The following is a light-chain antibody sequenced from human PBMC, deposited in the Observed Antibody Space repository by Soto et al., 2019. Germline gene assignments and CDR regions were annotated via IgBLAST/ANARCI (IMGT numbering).Light chain of an antibody. V-gene: IGKV1-5*03. CDR3: QQYNSYSWS. CDR1: QSISNW. J-gene: IGKJ1*01. CDR2: KAS. Sequence: DIQMTQSPSTLSASVGDRVTITCRASQSISNWLAWYQQKPGKAPKLLIYKASRLDNGVPSRFSGSGSGTEFTLTISSLQPDDFATYFCQQYNSYSWSFGQGTMADIK.